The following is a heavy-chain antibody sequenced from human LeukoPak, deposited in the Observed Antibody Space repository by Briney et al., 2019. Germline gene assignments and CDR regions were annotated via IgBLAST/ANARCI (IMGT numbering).Heavy chain of an antibody. Sequence: SVKVSCKASGGTFSSYAISWVRQAPGQGLEWMGGIIPIFGTANYAQKFQGRVTITTDESTSTAYMELSSLRSEDTAVYYCASSPRSATYYYDSSGYYNDAFDIWGQGTMVTVSS. CDR3: ASSPRSATYYYDSSGYYNDAFDI. CDR2: IIPIFGTA. J-gene: IGHJ3*02. D-gene: IGHD3-22*01. CDR1: GGTFSSYA. V-gene: IGHV1-69*05.